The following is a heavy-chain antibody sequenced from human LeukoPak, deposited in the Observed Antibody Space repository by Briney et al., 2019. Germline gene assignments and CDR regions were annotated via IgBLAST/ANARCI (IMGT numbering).Heavy chain of an antibody. V-gene: IGHV3-21*01. D-gene: IGHD3-10*01. CDR2: ISSSSSYI. CDR3: AREVRMVRGVIITGWFDP. J-gene: IGHJ5*02. Sequence: PGGSLRLSCAASGFTFSSYSMNWVRQAPGKGLEWVSSISSSSSYIYYADSVKGRFTISRDNAKNSLYLQMNSLRAEDTAVYYCAREVRMVRGVIITGWFDPWGQGTLVTVSS. CDR1: GFTFSSYS.